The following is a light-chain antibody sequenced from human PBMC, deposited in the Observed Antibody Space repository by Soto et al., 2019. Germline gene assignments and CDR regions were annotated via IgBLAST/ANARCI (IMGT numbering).Light chain of an antibody. J-gene: IGKJ3*01. V-gene: IGKV3-15*01. CDR2: GAS. Sequence: EIMMTQSPATLSVSPGERATLSCTASQSVNINLAWYQQKPGQPPRLLLYGASTRATGIPVRFRGSGSGTEFTLTISSLQSEDSAVYYWHQYNSCPRGTFGHGTKVEIK. CDR1: QSVNIN. CDR3: HQYNSCPRGT.